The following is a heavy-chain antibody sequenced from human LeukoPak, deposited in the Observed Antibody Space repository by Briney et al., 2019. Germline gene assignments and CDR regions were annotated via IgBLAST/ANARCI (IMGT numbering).Heavy chain of an antibody. CDR1: GFTFSSYS. CDR2: ISSSSSTI. Sequence: GGSLRLSCAASGFTFSSYSMNWVRQAPGKGLEWVSYISSSSSTIYYADSVKGRFTISRDNAKNSLYLQMNSLRAEDTAVYYCARDKGPRWLQLLDASDIWGQGTMVTVSS. CDR3: ARDKGPRWLQLLDASDI. D-gene: IGHD5-24*01. V-gene: IGHV3-48*01. J-gene: IGHJ3*02.